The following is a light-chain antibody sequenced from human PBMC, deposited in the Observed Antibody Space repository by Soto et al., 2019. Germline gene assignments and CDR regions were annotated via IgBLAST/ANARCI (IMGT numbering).Light chain of an antibody. CDR2: TAS. CDR1: QTINSY. Sequence: DIQMTQSPSTLAASVGDRVTITCRASQTINSYLAWYQQKPGKAPNLLIYTASTLQSGVPSRFSGSGSGTEFTLIISGLQPDDSATYYCQQYANTNNPWMFGQGTKVDIK. J-gene: IGKJ1*01. V-gene: IGKV1-5*03. CDR3: QQYANTNNPWM.